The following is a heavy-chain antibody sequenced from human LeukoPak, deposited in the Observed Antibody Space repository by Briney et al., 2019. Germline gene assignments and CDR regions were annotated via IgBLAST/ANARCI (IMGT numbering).Heavy chain of an antibody. J-gene: IGHJ4*02. Sequence: GESLRLSCAASGFTFTSYAMSWVRQAPGKGLEWVSSVSGSGDGTYYADSVKGRFTISRDNSKKTLDLHMDSLRAEDTAVYYCAKERLGGNYGDYAVDYWGQGTMVTVSS. V-gene: IGHV3-23*01. CDR2: VSGSGDGT. CDR3: AKERLGGNYGDYAVDY. D-gene: IGHD4-17*01. CDR1: GFTFTSYA.